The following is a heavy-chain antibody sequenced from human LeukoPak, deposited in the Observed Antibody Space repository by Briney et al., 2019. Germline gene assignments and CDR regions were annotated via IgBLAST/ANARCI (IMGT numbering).Heavy chain of an antibody. Sequence: GGSLRLSCAASGFTFSSYGMSWVRQAPGKGLEWVSAISGSGGSTYYADSVKGRFTISRDNSKNTLYLQMNSLRAEDTAVYYCAKDPGEDYYYYMDVWGKGTTVTISS. V-gene: IGHV3-23*01. CDR1: GFTFSSYG. CDR2: ISGSGGST. D-gene: IGHD3-10*01. J-gene: IGHJ6*03. CDR3: AKDPGEDYYYYMDV.